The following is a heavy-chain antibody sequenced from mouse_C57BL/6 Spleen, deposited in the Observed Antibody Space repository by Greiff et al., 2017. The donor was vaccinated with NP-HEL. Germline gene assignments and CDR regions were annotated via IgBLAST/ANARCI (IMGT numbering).Heavy chain of an antibody. CDR3: ARSAYYSNYGYFDY. CDR1: GYTFTSYW. J-gene: IGHJ2*01. D-gene: IGHD2-5*01. CDR2: IDPSDSET. Sequence: VQLQQPGAELVRPGSSVKLSCKASGYTFTSYWMHWVKQRPIQGLEWIGNIDPSDSETHYNQKFKDKATLTVDKSSSTAYMQLSSLTSEDSAVYYCARSAYYSNYGYFDYWGQGTTLTVSS. V-gene: IGHV1-52*01.